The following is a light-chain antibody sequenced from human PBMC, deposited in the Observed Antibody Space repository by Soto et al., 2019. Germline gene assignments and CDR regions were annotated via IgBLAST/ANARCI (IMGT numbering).Light chain of an antibody. CDR2: EVT. CDR1: SSDVGRYNY. J-gene: IGLJ2*01. Sequence: QSALTQPASVSGSPGQSITISCTGSSSDVGRYNYVSWYQHHPAKAPKLMISEVTYRPSGISDRFSGSKSGNTASLTISGLQADDEAVYYCSSYTSRNTVIFGGGTQLTVL. V-gene: IGLV2-14*01. CDR3: SSYTSRNTVI.